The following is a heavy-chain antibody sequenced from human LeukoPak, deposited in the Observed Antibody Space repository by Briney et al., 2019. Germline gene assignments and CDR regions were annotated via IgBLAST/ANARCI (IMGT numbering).Heavy chain of an antibody. D-gene: IGHD3-9*01. CDR3: ARDKVSAGYDILTGYHDAFDI. J-gene: IGHJ3*02. Sequence: SETLSLTCTVYGGSISSGGYYLSWIRQHPGKGLEWIVYIYYSGSTYYNPSLKSRVTISVDTSKNQFSLKLSSVTAADTAVYYCARDKVSAGYDILTGYHDAFDIWSQGTMVTVSS. CDR2: IYYSGST. V-gene: IGHV4-31*03. CDR1: GGSISSGGYY.